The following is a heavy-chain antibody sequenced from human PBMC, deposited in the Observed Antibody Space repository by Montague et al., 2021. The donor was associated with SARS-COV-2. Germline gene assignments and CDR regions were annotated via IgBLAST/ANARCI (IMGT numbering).Heavy chain of an antibody. CDR1: GASIISNRHY. CDR2: IFYSGTT. CDR3: ARVESYVSSGFFNDPFDV. D-gene: IGHD3-22*01. Sequence: SETLSLTCTVSGASIISNRHYWGWIRQPPGKGLEWIGSIFYSGTTYYNPSLKTRVTISVDTSKNHLTLKLTSVTAADTAVYLCARVESYVSSGFFNDPFDVWGQGTMVTVSS. J-gene: IGHJ3*01. V-gene: IGHV4-39*02.